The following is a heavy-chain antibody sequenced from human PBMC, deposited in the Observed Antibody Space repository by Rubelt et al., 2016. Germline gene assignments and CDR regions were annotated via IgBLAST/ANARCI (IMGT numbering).Heavy chain of an antibody. CDR1: GGTFSSYA. CDR2: IIPIFGTA. D-gene: IGHD3-16*02. V-gene: IGHV1-69*01. J-gene: IGHJ1*01. CDR3: ASAVGYQNQWNFQH. Sequence: QVQLVQSGAEVKKPGSSVKVPCKASGGTFSSYAISWVRQAPGQGLEWMGGIIPIFGTAKYARKFQGRVTIPADESTSTAYMELSSLRSEDAAVYYCASAVGYQNQWNFQHWGQGTLVTVSS.